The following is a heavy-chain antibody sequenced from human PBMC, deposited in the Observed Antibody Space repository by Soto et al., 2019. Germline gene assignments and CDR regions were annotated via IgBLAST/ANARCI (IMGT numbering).Heavy chain of an antibody. Sequence: PGGSLRLSCAASGFTFDDYAMHWVRQAPGKGLEWVSGISWNSGSIGYADSVKGRFTISRDNAKNSLYLQMNSLRAEDTALYYCAKDRSSTSYHDAFDIWGQGTMVTVSS. CDR2: ISWNSGSI. CDR1: GFTFDDYA. D-gene: IGHD2-2*01. V-gene: IGHV3-9*01. CDR3: AKDRSSTSYHDAFDI. J-gene: IGHJ3*02.